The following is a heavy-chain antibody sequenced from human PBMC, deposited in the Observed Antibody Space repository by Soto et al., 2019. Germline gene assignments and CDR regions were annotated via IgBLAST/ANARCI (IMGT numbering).Heavy chain of an antibody. CDR2: INHSGST. J-gene: IGHJ5*02. Sequence: SETLSLTCAVYGGSFSGYYWSWIRQPPGKGLEWIGEINHSGSTNYNPSLKSRVTISVDTSKNQFSLKLSSVTAADTAVYYCARGAAGYSSSWYLGGQKYNWFDPWGQGTLVTVSS. D-gene: IGHD6-13*01. V-gene: IGHV4-34*01. CDR1: GGSFSGYY. CDR3: ARGAAGYSSSWYLGGQKYNWFDP.